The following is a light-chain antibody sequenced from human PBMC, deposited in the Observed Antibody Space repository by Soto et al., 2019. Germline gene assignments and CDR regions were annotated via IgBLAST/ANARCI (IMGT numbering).Light chain of an antibody. V-gene: IGKV1-33*01. J-gene: IGKJ5*01. CDR3: QRYDDFIPT. Sequence: DIQLTQSPSSLSASVGDRVTITCQASRDISTYLNWFQQKPGKAPKLLIYDASNLKIGVPSRFSGSGSGTDFSFTVTSVQPEDIATYYCQRYDDFIPTFGQGTRLEIK. CDR2: DAS. CDR1: RDISTY.